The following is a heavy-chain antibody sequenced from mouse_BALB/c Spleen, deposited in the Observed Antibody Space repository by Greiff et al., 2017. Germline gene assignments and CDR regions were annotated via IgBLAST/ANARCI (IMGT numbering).Heavy chain of an antibody. CDR2: ISDGGSYT. Sequence: EVKVVESGGGLVKPGGSLKLSCAASGFTFSDYYMYWVRQTPEKRLEWVATISDGGSYTYYPDSVKGRFTISRDNAKNNLYLQMSSLKSEDTAMYYCARRDGNFLFAYWGQGTLVTVSA. J-gene: IGHJ3*01. D-gene: IGHD2-1*01. CDR3: ARRDGNFLFAY. CDR1: GFTFSDYY. V-gene: IGHV5-4*02.